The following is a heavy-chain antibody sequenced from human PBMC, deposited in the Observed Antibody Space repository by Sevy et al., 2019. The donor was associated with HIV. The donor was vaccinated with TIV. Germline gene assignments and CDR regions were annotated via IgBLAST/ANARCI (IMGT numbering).Heavy chain of an antibody. Sequence: SETLSLTCTVSGGSFSSGSYYWSWIRQPAGKGLEWIGRIYTSGSTYYNPSLKSRVTISVDTSKNQFSLKLSSVTAADTAVYYCARASRIAAAGFYSGDAFDIWGQGTMVTVSS. CDR3: ARASRIAAAGFYSGDAFDI. J-gene: IGHJ3*02. D-gene: IGHD6-13*01. CDR2: IYTSGST. V-gene: IGHV4-61*02. CDR1: GGSFSSGSYY.